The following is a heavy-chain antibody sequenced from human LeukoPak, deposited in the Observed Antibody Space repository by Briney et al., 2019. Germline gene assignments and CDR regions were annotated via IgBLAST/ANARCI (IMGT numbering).Heavy chain of an antibody. V-gene: IGHV3-7*03. CDR3: TRDLAAVPGPRMDV. CDR1: GFTFSSYG. CDR2: INPDGSER. Sequence: GGSLRLSCAASGFTFSSYGMHWVRQAPGKGLEWVALINPDGSERYYVDSVKGRFTISRDNARNSLYLQMDSLRDDDTAMYFCTRDLAAVPGPRMDVWGQGTTVTVS. J-gene: IGHJ6*02. D-gene: IGHD6-19*01.